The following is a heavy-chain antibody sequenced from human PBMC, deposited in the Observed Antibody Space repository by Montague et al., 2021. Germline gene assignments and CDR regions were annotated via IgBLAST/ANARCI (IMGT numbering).Heavy chain of an antibody. J-gene: IGHJ4*02. CDR1: GDAINFYY. D-gene: IGHD2-8*01. CDR3: AGKGTNWDY. V-gene: IGHV4-59*01. Sequence: SETLSLTCTVSGDAINFYYCSWIRLPPRKGLEWIGYVYYTGTTNSNPSLTSRVTISVDTSRNQIFLNVNSVTAADTAVYYCAGKGTNWDYWGQGTLVTVSS. CDR2: VYYTGTT.